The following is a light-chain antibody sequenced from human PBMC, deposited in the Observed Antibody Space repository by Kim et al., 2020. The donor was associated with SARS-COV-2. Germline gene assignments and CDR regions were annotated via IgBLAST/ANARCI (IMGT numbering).Light chain of an antibody. J-gene: IGLJ2*01. CDR2: DKN. Sequence: LGQTVRITCQGDSLRRYYANWYQQKPGQAPVLVIFDKNNRPSGIPDRFSGSSAGNTASLTITGAQAEDEADYYCNSRDSSGNHLQVFGGGTQLTV. V-gene: IGLV3-19*01. CDR3: NSRDSSGNHLQV. CDR1: SLRRYY.